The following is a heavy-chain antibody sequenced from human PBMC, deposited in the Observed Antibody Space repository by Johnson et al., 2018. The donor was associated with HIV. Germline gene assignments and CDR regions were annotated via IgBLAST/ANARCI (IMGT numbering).Heavy chain of an antibody. V-gene: IGHV3-15*01. J-gene: IGHJ3*02. CDR3: TTDITMIIVANRGDDAFDI. CDR2: IKRETDLGTR. Sequence: VQLVESGGGLVKPGESLRLSCVASGFTFSQAWMSWVRQAPGKGLEWVARIKRETDLGTRDYAASVKGRFSISSDDSKTTLYLQMSNLKTDDTAVYYCTTDITMIIVANRGDDAFDIWGQGTMVTVSS. CDR1: GFTFSQAW. D-gene: IGHD3-22*01.